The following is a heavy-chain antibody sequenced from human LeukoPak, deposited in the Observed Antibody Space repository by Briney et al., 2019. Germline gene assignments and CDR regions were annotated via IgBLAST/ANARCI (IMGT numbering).Heavy chain of an antibody. J-gene: IGHJ4*02. D-gene: IGHD1-26*01. CDR2: IYSDGST. Sequence: GGSLRLSCAASGFIVSGDFMSWVRQAPGKGLEWVSVIYSDGSTYYADSVKGRFTISRDNSKDTLDLQMTGLRAEDTAVYYCARERGRGRDSPWFDYWGQGTLVTVSS. V-gene: IGHV3-53*01. CDR3: ARERGRGRDSPWFDY. CDR1: GFIVSGDF.